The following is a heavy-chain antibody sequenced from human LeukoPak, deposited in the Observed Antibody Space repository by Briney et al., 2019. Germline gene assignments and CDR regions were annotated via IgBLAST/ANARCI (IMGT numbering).Heavy chain of an antibody. CDR1: GFTFSGFW. CDR3: VRDPVLDEHIGYSPY. J-gene: IGHJ4*02. Sequence: GGSLRLSCAASGFTFSGFWMHWVRQDPGKGLVWVSRIDFDGSSTTYADSVKGRFTVSRDNAKNTLYLQMNSLRAEDTAVYYCVRDPVLDEHIGYSPYWGQGTLVTVSS. V-gene: IGHV3-74*01. D-gene: IGHD2-15*01. CDR2: IDFDGSST.